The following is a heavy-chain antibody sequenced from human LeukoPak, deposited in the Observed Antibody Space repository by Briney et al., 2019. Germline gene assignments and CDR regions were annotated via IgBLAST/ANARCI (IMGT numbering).Heavy chain of an antibody. CDR3: ARRVSYGDFDY. CDR2: MNPNSGNT. CDR1: GYTFTSYD. V-gene: IGHV1-8*01. J-gene: IGHJ4*02. Sequence: ASVKVSCKASGYTFTSYDVNWVRQATGQGLEWMGWMNPNSGNTGYAQKFQGRVTITRNTSISTAYMQLSSLRSEDTAVYYCARRVSYGDFDYWGQGILVTVSS. D-gene: IGHD4-17*01.